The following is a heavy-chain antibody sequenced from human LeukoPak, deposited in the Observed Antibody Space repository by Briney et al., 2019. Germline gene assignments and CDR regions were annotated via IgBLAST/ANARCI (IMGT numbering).Heavy chain of an antibody. J-gene: IGHJ4*02. CDR2: ISGRGGSA. CDR1: GFTFSSYA. CDR3: ANLANYFDY. Sequence: PGGSLRLSCAASGFTFSSYAMRWVRQAPGKGLEWVSAISGRGGSAYYTDSVKGRFTISRDNSKNTPYLQMNSLRAEDTDVYYCANLANYFDYWGQGTLVTVSS. V-gene: IGHV3-23*01.